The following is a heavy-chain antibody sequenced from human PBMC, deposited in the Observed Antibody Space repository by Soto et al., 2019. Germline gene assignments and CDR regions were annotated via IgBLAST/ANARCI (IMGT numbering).Heavy chain of an antibody. CDR2: IYPLNSDT. V-gene: IGHV5-51*01. CDR1: GYSFTTYW. CDR3: ARRDISGFPDY. D-gene: IGHD3-22*01. Sequence: LGESLKISCKASGYSFTTYWIGWVRQMPGKGLEWMGIIYPLNSDTRYSPSFQGQVTMSADKSINTAYLQWSSLKASDTAMYYCARRDISGFPDYWGQGTLVTVSS. J-gene: IGHJ4*02.